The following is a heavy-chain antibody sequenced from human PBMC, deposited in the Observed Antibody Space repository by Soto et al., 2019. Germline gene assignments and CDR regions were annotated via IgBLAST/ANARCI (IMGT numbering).Heavy chain of an antibody. CDR3: ARGSVPMIVVDHAFDI. V-gene: IGHV1-18*04. J-gene: IGHJ3*02. Sequence: ASVKVSCKASGYTFTSYGISWVRQAPGQGLEWMGWISAYNGNTNYAQKLQGRVTMTTDTSTSTAYMELRSLRSDDTAVYYSARGSVPMIVVDHAFDIWGQGTMVTVSS. D-gene: IGHD3-22*01. CDR2: ISAYNGNT. CDR1: GYTFTSYG.